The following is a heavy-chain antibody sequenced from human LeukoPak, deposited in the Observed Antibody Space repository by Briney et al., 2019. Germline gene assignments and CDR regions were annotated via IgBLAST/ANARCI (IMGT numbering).Heavy chain of an antibody. Sequence: GASVKVSCKASGGTFSSYAISWVRQAPGQGLEWMGRIIPIFGTANYAQKFQGRVTITTDESTSTAYMELSSLRSEDTAVYYCARNPYSSSWCSGYWGQGTLVTVSS. CDR2: IIPIFGTA. CDR1: GGTFSSYA. CDR3: ARNPYSSSWCSGY. V-gene: IGHV1-69*05. J-gene: IGHJ4*02. D-gene: IGHD6-13*01.